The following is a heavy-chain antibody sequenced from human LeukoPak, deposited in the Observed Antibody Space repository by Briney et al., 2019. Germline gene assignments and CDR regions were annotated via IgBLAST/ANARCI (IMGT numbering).Heavy chain of an antibody. V-gene: IGHV4-61*01. J-gene: IGHJ6*02. CDR2: IYNSVRT. Sequence: SETLSLTCIVSGDSVSSGSYYWSWIRQPPGKGREWIGYIYNSVRTNYNPSLKSRVTISVDTSKNQLSLKLSSVTAADTAVYFCVRDLVATIDHYYYGMDVWGQGTTVTVSS. CDR3: VRDLVATIDHYYYGMDV. CDR1: GDSVSSGSYY. D-gene: IGHD5-12*01.